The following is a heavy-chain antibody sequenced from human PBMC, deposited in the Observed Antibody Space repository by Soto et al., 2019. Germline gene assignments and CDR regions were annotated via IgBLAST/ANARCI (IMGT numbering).Heavy chain of an antibody. J-gene: IGHJ4*02. CDR2: IYPGDSNT. CDR3: ARSGSSSWYVPIDY. Sequence: GASLKISCKGAGYSFTSYWIAWVRQMPGKGLGWMGIIYPGDSNTSYSPSFQGQVTISADKYISTAYLQWSSLKASDTAMYYGARSGSSSWYVPIDYWGQGTLVTVSS. D-gene: IGHD6-13*01. V-gene: IGHV5-51*01. CDR1: GYSFTSYW.